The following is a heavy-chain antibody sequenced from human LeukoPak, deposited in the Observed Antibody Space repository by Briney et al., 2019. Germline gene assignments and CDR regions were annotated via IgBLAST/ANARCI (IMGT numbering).Heavy chain of an antibody. Sequence: GGSLRLSCAASRFTFSCFSMNWVRQAPGKGLERVSCIRSGSGYMYYADSVKGRFTISRDNSKNTLYLQMNSLRAEDTAVYYCAKVRVAGTGSFDYWGQGTLVTVSS. J-gene: IGHJ4*02. V-gene: IGHV3-21*04. CDR2: IRSGSGYM. D-gene: IGHD6-19*01. CDR1: RFTFSCFS. CDR3: AKVRVAGTGSFDY.